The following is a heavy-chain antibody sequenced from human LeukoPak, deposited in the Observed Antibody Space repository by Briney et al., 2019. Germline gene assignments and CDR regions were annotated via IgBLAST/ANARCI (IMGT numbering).Heavy chain of an antibody. CDR1: GYTFTSYG. CDR2: ISAYNGNT. D-gene: IGHD3-10*01. V-gene: IGHV1-18*01. CDR3: ARSSRFGELDYFDY. J-gene: IGHJ4*02. Sequence: VASVKVSCKASGYTFTSYGISWVRQAPGQGLEWMGWISAYNGNTNYAQKLQGRVTMTTDTSTSTAYMELRSLRSEDTAVYYCARSSRFGELDYFDYWGQGTLVTVSS.